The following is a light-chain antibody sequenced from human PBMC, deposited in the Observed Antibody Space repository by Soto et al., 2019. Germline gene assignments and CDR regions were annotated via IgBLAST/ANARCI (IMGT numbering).Light chain of an antibody. Sequence: QSFLTPPRSVSGSPGQSVPMSCTGTSSDVGGYNYVSWYQQHPGKAPKLMIYDVSKRPSGVPDRFSGSKSGNTASLTISGLQAEDAADYDCCTYAGSYVYVFGTGTKVTVL. CDR3: CTYAGSYVYV. CDR1: SSDVGGYNY. V-gene: IGLV2-11*01. J-gene: IGLJ1*01. CDR2: DVS.